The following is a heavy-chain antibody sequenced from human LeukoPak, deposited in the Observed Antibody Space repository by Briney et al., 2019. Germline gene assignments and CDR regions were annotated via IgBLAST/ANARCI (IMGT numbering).Heavy chain of an antibody. V-gene: IGHV4-59*01. D-gene: IGHD2-2*01. CDR2: ISYSGST. CDR3: ASGGYCGSTSCYPNWFDA. CDR1: GGSITSYH. J-gene: IGHJ5*02. Sequence: SETLSLTRTVSGGSITSYHWSWLRQPPGKGLEWIGYISYSGSTNYNPSLKSRVTISLDTSKNQFSLKLSSVTAADTAVYYCASGGYCGSTSCYPNWFDAWGQGTLVTVSS.